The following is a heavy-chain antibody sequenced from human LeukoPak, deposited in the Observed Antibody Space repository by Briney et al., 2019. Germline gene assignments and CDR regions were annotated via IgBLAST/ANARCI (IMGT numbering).Heavy chain of an antibody. CDR2: IYYSGST. V-gene: IGHV4-59*08. J-gene: IGHJ4*02. CDR3: ARRAYGDYVFDY. CDR1: GGSISSYY. Sequence: SETLPLTCTVSGGSISSYYWSWIRQPPGKGREWIGYIYYSGSTNYNPSLKSRVTISVDTSKNQFSLKLSSVTAADTAVYYCARRAYGDYVFDYWGQGTLVTVSS. D-gene: IGHD4-17*01.